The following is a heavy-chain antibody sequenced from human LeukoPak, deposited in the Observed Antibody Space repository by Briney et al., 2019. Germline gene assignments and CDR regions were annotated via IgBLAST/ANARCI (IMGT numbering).Heavy chain of an antibody. J-gene: IGHJ4*02. D-gene: IGHD2-15*01. Sequence: VGSLRLSCAASGFTFSSYAMNWVRQAPGKGLEWVSAISGSGDSTYYADSVKGRFTISRDSSKNTLYLQMNSLRAEDTAIYYCAKDLSGVSCSDYWGQGTLVTVSS. CDR3: AKDLSGVSCSDY. V-gene: IGHV3-23*01. CDR2: ISGSGDST. CDR1: GFTFSSYA.